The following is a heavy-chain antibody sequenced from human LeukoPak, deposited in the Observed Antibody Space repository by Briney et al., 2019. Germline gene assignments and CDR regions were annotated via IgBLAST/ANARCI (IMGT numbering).Heavy chain of an antibody. D-gene: IGHD3-10*02. CDR2: IYADGKT. CDR1: GFIVNTNY. J-gene: IGHJ6*04. Sequence: GGSLRLSCAASGFIVNTNYMTWVRQAPGRGLEWVSFIYADGKTYYADSVKGRFTISRDNAKNSLYLQMNSLRAEDTAVYYCAELGITMIGGVWGKGTTVTISS. CDR3: AELGITMIGGV. V-gene: IGHV3-53*01.